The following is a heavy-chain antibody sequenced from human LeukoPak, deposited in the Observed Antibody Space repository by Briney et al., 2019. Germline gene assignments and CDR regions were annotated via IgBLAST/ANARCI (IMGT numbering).Heavy chain of an antibody. D-gene: IGHD3-9*01. J-gene: IGHJ6*04. V-gene: IGHV4-59*08. Sequence: SETLPLTCIVSGDSVRTKYWAGVRQPPGMPLEYVGYVHYSGATDYNPSLQSRLTMSMDTSRNIFSLRLSSVTAADTAVYYCARLMPMVLTGQRYFYHPLDVWGKGTTVTVSS. CDR1: GDSVRTKY. CDR3: ARLMPMVLTGQRYFYHPLDV. CDR2: VHYSGAT.